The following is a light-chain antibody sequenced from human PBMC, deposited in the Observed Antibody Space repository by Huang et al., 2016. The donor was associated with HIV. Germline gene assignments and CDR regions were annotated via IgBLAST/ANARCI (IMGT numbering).Light chain of an antibody. CDR3: HQYNNWLLS. J-gene: IGKJ4*01. Sequence: EIVMTQSPATLSVSPGERVTLSCRANRSVSTNLARYQQRPGQAPRLLIYVSSTRAPGIPARFSGSGSGTDFSLTISSLQSEDFALYYCHQYNNWLLSFGGGTRVDI. CDR2: VSS. V-gene: IGKV3-15*01. CDR1: RSVSTN.